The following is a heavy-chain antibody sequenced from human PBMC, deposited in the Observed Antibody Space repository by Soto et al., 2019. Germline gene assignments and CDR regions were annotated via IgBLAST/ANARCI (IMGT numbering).Heavy chain of an antibody. D-gene: IGHD2-15*01. V-gene: IGHV1-3*01. CDR1: RYTFTRYT. J-gene: IGHJ5*02. Sequence: ASVKVPCKPSRYTFTRYTMNCVRQAPGQRLEWMGWINPDNGNTKSSQKFQDRVIITRDTSASTAYMDLSSLRSEDTAVYYCARGIATGQLDPWGQGTLVTVS. CDR3: ARGIATGQLDP. CDR2: INPDNGNT.